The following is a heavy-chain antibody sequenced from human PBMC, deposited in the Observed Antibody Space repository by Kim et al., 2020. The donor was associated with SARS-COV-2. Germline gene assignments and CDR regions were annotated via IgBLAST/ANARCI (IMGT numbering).Heavy chain of an antibody. CDR3: TRDLDDFWTHYYYYGMDV. J-gene: IGHJ6*02. Sequence: GGSLRLSCAASGFTFSSYSMNWVRQAPGKGLEWVSYISSSSSTIYYADSVKGRFTISRDNAKNSLYLQMNSLRDEDTALYYCTRDLDDFWTHYYYYGMDVCCQGTTGTVSS. D-gene: IGHD3-3*01. CDR1: GFTFSSYS. V-gene: IGHV3-48*02. CDR2: ISSSSSTI.